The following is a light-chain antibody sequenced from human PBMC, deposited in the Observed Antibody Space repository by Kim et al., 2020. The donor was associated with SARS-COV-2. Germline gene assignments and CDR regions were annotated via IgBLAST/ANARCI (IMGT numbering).Light chain of an antibody. CDR1: NIGTKS. CDR2: FDS. Sequence: SYELTRPPSLSVAPGKTATITCGGNNIGTKSVHWYQQKPGQAPILVIFFDSDRPSVIPERFSGSNSGNTAALTISRVEAGDEADYFCQVWDSASDQWVFGGGTQLTVL. J-gene: IGLJ3*02. V-gene: IGLV3-21*01. CDR3: QVWDSASDQWV.